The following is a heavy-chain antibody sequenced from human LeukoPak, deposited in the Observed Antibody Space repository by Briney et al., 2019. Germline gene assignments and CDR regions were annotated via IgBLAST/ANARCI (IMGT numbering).Heavy chain of an antibody. CDR1: GFTFDDYA. CDR3: AKGTGDDYGASGFDY. Sequence: TGGSLRLSCAASGFTFDDYAMHWVRQAPGKGPEWVSGIRWNRGSIGYADSVKGRFTISRDNAKNSLYLQMNSLRAEDTALYYCAKGTGDDYGASGFDYWGQGTLVTVSS. CDR2: IRWNRGSI. J-gene: IGHJ4*02. D-gene: IGHD4-17*01. V-gene: IGHV3-9*01.